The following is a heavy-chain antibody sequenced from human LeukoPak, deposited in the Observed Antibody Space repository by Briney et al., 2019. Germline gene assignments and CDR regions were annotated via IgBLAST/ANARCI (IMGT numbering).Heavy chain of an antibody. CDR3: AREAQYSSALTHIDY. CDR2: IYYTGST. J-gene: IGHJ4*02. V-gene: IGHV4-59*12. D-gene: IGHD6-19*01. CDR1: AGSISTYY. Sequence: SETLSLTCSVSAGSISTYYWTWVRQPPGKGLEWIGYIYYTGSTNYNPSLKSRVTISVDTSKNQFSLKLTSVTAADTAVYYCAREAQYSSALTHIDYWSQGTLVTVSS.